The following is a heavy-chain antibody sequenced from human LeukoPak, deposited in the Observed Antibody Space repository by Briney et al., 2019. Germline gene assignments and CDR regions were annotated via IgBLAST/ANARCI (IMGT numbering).Heavy chain of an antibody. CDR2: INHSGST. J-gene: IGHJ4*02. CDR3: ARDNYYDSSGYYSNGGDFDY. V-gene: IGHV4-39*07. D-gene: IGHD3-22*01. Sequence: PSETLSLTCTVSGGSISSSNYYWSWIRQPPGKGLEWIGEINHSGSTNYNPSLKSRVTISVDTSKNQFSLKLSSVTAADTAVYYCARDNYYDSSGYYSNGGDFDYWGQGTLVTVSS. CDR1: GGSISSSNYY.